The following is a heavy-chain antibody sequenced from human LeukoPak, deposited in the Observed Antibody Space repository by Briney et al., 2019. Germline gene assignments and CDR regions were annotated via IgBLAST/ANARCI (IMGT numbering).Heavy chain of an antibody. D-gene: IGHD4-17*01. V-gene: IGHV1-46*01. CDR3: ARALGTVTTPHYYYMDV. CDR1: GYNFTSYY. CDR2: INPSGGST. J-gene: IGHJ6*03. Sequence: ASVKVSCKASGYNFTSYYMHWVRQAPGQGLEWMGIINPSGGSTSYAQKFQGRVTMTRDMSTSTVYMELSSLRSDDTAVYYCARALGTVTTPHYYYMDVWGKGTTVTVSS.